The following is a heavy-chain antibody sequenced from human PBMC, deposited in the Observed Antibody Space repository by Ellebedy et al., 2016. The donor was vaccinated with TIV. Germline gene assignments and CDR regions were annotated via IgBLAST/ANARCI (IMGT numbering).Heavy chain of an antibody. CDR1: GFTFGDYA. CDR2: IRSKAYGGTT. Sequence: GESLKISCTASGFTFGDYAMSWFRQAPGKGLEWVGFIRSKAYGGTTEYAASVKGRFTISRDDSKSIAYLQMNSLKTEDTAVYYCTRVKWGWSSSWYRGISQQAFDIWGQGTMVTVSS. J-gene: IGHJ3*02. V-gene: IGHV3-49*03. D-gene: IGHD6-13*01. CDR3: TRVKWGWSSSWYRGISQQAFDI.